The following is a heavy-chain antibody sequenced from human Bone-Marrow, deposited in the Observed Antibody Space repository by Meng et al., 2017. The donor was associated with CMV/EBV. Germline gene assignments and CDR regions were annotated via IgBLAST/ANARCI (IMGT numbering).Heavy chain of an antibody. J-gene: IGHJ4*02. CDR3: ARIAGSGWIFDY. D-gene: IGHD6-19*01. V-gene: IGHV2-70*20. CDR2: IDWDDDK. CDR1: GFSLSTSGMC. Sequence: SGPTLVKPTQTLTLICTFSGFSLSTSGMCVSWVRQPPGKALEWLALIDWDDDKYYSTSLKTRLTISKDTSKNQVVLTMTNMDPVDTATYYCARIAGSGWIFDYWGQGTLVTVSS.